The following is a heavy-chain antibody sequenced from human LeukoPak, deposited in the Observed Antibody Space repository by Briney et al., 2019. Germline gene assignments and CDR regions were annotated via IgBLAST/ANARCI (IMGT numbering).Heavy chain of an antibody. D-gene: IGHD2-2*01. CDR3: ARVGSGRRDCSSTSRYSGEYYYYGMDV. V-gene: IGHV3-7*01. CDR1: GFTFSSYW. Sequence: GGSLRLSCAASGFTFSSYWMSWVRQAPGKGLEWVANIKQDGSEKYYVDSVKGRFTISRDNAKNSLYLQMNSLRAEDTAVYYCARVGSGRRDCSSTSRYSGEYYYYGMDVWGQGTTVTVSS. CDR2: IKQDGSEK. J-gene: IGHJ6*02.